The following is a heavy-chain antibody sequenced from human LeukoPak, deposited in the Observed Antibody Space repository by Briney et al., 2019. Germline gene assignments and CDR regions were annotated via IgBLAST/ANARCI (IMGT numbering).Heavy chain of an antibody. J-gene: IGHJ4*02. V-gene: IGHV3-7*04. CDR3: ARDNWNFDY. D-gene: IGHD1-20*01. CDR1: GSTFSSYE. Sequence: GGSLRLSCAASGSTFSSYEMSWVRQAPGKGLEWVANIKQDGSEKYYVDSVKGRFTISRDNAKNSLYLQMNSLRAEDTAVYYCARDNWNFDYWGQGTLVTVSS. CDR2: IKQDGSEK.